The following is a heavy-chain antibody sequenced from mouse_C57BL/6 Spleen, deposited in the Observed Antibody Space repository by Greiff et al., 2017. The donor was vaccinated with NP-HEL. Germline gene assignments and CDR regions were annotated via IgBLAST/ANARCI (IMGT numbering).Heavy chain of an antibody. CDR3: ARSTDYYGNYEEVGYFDV. CDR2: IYPGSGST. CDR1: GYTFTSYW. J-gene: IGHJ1*03. Sequence: VQLQQPGAELVKPGASVKMSCKASGYTFTSYWITWVKQRPGQGLEWIGDIYPGSGSTNYNEKFKSKATLTVDTSSSTAYMQLSSLTSEDSAVYYCARSTDYYGNYEEVGYFDVWGTGTTVTVSS. V-gene: IGHV1-55*01. D-gene: IGHD2-1*01.